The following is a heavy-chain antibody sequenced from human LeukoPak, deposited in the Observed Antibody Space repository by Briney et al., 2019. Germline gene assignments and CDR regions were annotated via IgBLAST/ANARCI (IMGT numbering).Heavy chain of an antibody. CDR2: ISYDGSNK. CDR1: GFTFSSYA. J-gene: IGHJ4*02. Sequence: GGSLRLSCAASGFTFSSYAMHWVRQAPGKGLEWVAVISYDGSNKYYADSVEGRFTISRDNSKNTLYLQMNSLRAEDTAVYYCARSLYYSDSSAYDYWGQGTLVTVSS. D-gene: IGHD3-22*01. V-gene: IGHV3-30-3*01. CDR3: ARSLYYSDSSAYDY.